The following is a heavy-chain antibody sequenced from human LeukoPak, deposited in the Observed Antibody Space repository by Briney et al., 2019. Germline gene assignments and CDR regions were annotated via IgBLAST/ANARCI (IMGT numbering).Heavy chain of an antibody. Sequence: SETLSLTCTVSGGSISSSSYYWGWIRQPPGKGLEWIGSIYYSGSTNYNPSLKSRVTISVDTSKNQFSLKLSSVTAADTAVYYCARVDSGVAGIWGSRNFDYWGQGTLVTVSS. D-gene: IGHD3-16*01. V-gene: IGHV4-39*07. CDR3: ARVDSGVAGIWGSRNFDY. CDR1: GGSISSSSYY. J-gene: IGHJ4*02. CDR2: IYYSGST.